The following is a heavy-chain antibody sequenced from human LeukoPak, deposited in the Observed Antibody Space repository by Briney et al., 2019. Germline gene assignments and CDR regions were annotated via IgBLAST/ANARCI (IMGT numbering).Heavy chain of an antibody. CDR1: GFTFSDYA. D-gene: IGHD3-16*01. CDR3: ARAIVWGNYYTHYDY. Sequence: PGGSLRLSCAASGFTFSDYAMHWVRQAPGKGLEWVAVISDDGGSKYYADSVKGRFTISRDNSKNTLSLQMNSLRAEDTAVFYRARAIVWGNYYTHYDYWGQGTLVTVSS. V-gene: IGHV3-30*04. J-gene: IGHJ4*02. CDR2: ISDDGGSK.